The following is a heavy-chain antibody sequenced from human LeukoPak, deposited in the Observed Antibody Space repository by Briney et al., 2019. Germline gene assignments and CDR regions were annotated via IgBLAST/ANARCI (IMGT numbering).Heavy chain of an antibody. CDR2: INHSGST. Sequence: SETLSLTCAVYGGSFSGYYWSWIRQPPGKGLEWIGEINHSGSTNYNPSLKSRVTISVDTSKNQFSLKLCSVTAADTAVYYCARDDSSGYEHDAFDIWGQGTMVTVSS. D-gene: IGHD3-22*01. CDR3: ARDDSSGYEHDAFDI. CDR1: GGSFSGYY. V-gene: IGHV4-34*01. J-gene: IGHJ3*02.